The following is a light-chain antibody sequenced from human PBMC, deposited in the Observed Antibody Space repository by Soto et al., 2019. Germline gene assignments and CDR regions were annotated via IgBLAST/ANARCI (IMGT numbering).Light chain of an antibody. CDR1: SSDVGRYKY. CDR2: DVS. V-gene: IGLV2-14*01. CDR3: NSYTTSSTLV. J-gene: IGLJ3*02. Sequence: QSALTQPASVSGSPGQSITISCTGTSSDVGRYKYVSWYQQHPGKAPKLMIYDVSKRPSGVSNRFSGSKSGNTASLTISGLQAEDEADYYCNSYTTSSTLVFGGGTQLTVL.